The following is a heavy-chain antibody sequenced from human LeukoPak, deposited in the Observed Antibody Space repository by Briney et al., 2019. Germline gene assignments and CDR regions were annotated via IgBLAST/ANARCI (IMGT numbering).Heavy chain of an antibody. Sequence: SETLSLTCSVSGGSFSSTSYYWGWIRQPPGKGLEWIANIYHTGSTYYNPSLKSRVIISVDTSANQFSLNLTSVTAADTAVYYCASSPMVVVVVAATNNWFDPWGQGTLVTVSS. CDR1: GGSFSSTSYY. J-gene: IGHJ5*02. V-gene: IGHV4-39*01. CDR2: IYHTGST. D-gene: IGHD2-15*01. CDR3: ASSPMVVVVVAATNNWFDP.